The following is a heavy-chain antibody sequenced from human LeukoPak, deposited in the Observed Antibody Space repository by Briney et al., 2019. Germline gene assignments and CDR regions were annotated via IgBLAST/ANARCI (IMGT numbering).Heavy chain of an antibody. CDR2: INHSGSA. CDR3: ARGQGTVTTH. Sequence: TSETLSLTCSVSGGYINNPTYYWGWIRQPPGKGLEWIGEINHSGSANYNPSLKSRVTISLDTSKNQFSLKVSSVTAADTAVYYCARGQGTVTTHWGQGTLVTVSS. J-gene: IGHJ4*02. CDR1: GGYINNPTYY. V-gene: IGHV4-39*07. D-gene: IGHD4-17*01.